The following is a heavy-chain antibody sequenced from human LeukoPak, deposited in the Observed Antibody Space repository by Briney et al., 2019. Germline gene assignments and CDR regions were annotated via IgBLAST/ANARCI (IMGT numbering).Heavy chain of an antibody. CDR1: GFTFSSYS. D-gene: IGHD3-10*01. CDR3: ARDGSGSYYYYYYMDV. J-gene: IGHJ6*03. V-gene: IGHV3-21*01. CDR2: ISSSSSYI. Sequence: GGSLRLSCAASGFTFSSYSMNWVRQAPGKGLEWVSSISSSSSYIYYADSVKGRFTISRDNAKNSLYLQMNSLRAEDTAVCYCARDGSGSYYYYYYMDVWGKGTTVTISS.